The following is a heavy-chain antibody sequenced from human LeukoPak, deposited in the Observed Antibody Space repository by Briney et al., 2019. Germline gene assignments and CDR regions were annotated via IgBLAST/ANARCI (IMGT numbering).Heavy chain of an antibody. J-gene: IGHJ4*02. D-gene: IGHD3-22*01. Sequence: GGSLRLSCAASGFTFSSYSMNWVRQAPGKGLEWVSSISSTSNYIYYADSVKGRFTISRDNAKNSLYLQMNSLRAEDTAVYYCASSSGYYPGYWGQGTLVTVSS. CDR2: ISSTSNYI. V-gene: IGHV3-21*01. CDR3: ASSSGYYPGY. CDR1: GFTFSSYS.